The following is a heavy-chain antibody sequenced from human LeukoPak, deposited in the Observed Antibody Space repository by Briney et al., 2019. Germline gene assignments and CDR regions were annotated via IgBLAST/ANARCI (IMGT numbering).Heavy chain of an antibody. CDR1: GYTFTSYH. J-gene: IGHJ3*02. D-gene: IGHD3-22*01. V-gene: IGHV1-46*01. Sequence: ASVKVSCKASGYTFTSYHMHWVRQAPGQGLEWMGIINPSGGTTNYAQKFRGRVTMTRDMSTSTVYMELSSLRSEDTAVYYCARGRHSYESSDYYYEGDAFDIWGQGTMVTVSS. CDR2: INPSGGTT. CDR3: ARGRHSYESSDYYYEGDAFDI.